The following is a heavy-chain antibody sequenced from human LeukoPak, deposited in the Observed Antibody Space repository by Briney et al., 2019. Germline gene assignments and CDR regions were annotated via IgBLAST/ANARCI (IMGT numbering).Heavy chain of an antibody. V-gene: IGHV3-7*05. J-gene: IGHJ6*02. CDR1: GFTFSTYW. CDR3: ARDPPPPPEATAVYYYGMDV. Sequence: GGSLRLSCAASGFTFSTYWMAWVRQAPGKGLEWVANIKQDGSEKYYVDSVKGRFTISRDNAKNSLYLQMNSLRAEDTAVYYCARDPPPPPEATAVYYYGMDVWGQGTTVTVSS. CDR2: IKQDGSEK. D-gene: IGHD5-12*01.